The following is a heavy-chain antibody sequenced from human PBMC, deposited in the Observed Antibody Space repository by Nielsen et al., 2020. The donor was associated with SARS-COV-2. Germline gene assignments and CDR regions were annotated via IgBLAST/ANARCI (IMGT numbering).Heavy chain of an antibody. CDR2: INWNGGST. D-gene: IGHD4-17*01. V-gene: IGHV3-20*01. CDR3: VSLYGDLGY. Sequence: GESLKISCAASGFTFDDYGMSWVRQAPGKGLEWVSGINWNGGSTGYADSVKGRFTISRDNAKNSLYLQMNSLRAEDTALYHCVSLYGDLGYWGQGTLVTVSS. J-gene: IGHJ4*02. CDR1: GFTFDDYG.